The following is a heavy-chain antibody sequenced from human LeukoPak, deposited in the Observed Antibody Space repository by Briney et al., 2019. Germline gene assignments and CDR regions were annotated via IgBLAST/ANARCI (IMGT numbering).Heavy chain of an antibody. V-gene: IGHV3-23*01. J-gene: IGHJ4*02. CDR1: GFTFYNSA. CDR2: ISISGGKT. CDR3: AKEEVPNDY. Sequence: PGGSLRLSCAVSGFTFYNSAMSWVRQAPGKGLEWVSGISISGGKTYYAASVEGRFTISRVNSKNTAYLQLDSLRAEDTAVYYCAKEEVPNDYWGQGTLVTVYS. D-gene: IGHD1-1*01.